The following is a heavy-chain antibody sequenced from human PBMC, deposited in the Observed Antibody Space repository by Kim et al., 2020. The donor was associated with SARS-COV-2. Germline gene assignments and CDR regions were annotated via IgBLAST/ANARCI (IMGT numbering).Heavy chain of an antibody. CDR2: INWNGERT. D-gene: IGHD2-2*01. CDR3: ARAIYCSTSSCAEYPYGMDV. V-gene: IGHV3-20*04. CDR1: GFTFDDFG. Sequence: GGSLRLSCAASGFTFDDFGLNWVRQAPGKGLEWVSGINWNGERTGYADSVKGRFSISRDNAKKTLYLQINSLRAEDTALYYCARAIYCSTSSCAEYPYGMDVWGQGTTVTVSS. J-gene: IGHJ6*02.